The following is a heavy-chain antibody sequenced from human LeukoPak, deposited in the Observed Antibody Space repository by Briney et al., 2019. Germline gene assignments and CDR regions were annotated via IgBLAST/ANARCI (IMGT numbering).Heavy chain of an antibody. CDR3: AKDPGVVPAHYFDY. J-gene: IGHJ4*02. V-gene: IGHV3-23*01. D-gene: IGHD2-2*01. CDR1: GFTFSSYA. Sequence: PGGSLRFSCAASGFTFSSYAMNWVRQAPGKGLEWVSGTGSTGVSTFYADSVKGRFTVSRDNSKNTLSLQMNSLRAEDTAVYYCAKDPGVVPAHYFDYWGQGTLVTVSS. CDR2: TGSTGVST.